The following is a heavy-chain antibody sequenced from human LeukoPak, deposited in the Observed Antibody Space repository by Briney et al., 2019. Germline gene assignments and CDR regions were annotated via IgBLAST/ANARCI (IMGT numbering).Heavy chain of an antibody. CDR1: GFTFSSYS. J-gene: IGHJ3*02. D-gene: IGHD3-22*01. V-gene: IGHV3-21*01. Sequence: AGGSLRLSCAASGFTFSSYSMNWVRQAPGKGREWVSSISSSSSYIYYADSVKGRFTISRDNAKNSLYLQMNSLRAEDTAVYYCARDQYYYDSNAFDIWGQGTMVTVSS. CDR2: ISSSSSYI. CDR3: ARDQYYYDSNAFDI.